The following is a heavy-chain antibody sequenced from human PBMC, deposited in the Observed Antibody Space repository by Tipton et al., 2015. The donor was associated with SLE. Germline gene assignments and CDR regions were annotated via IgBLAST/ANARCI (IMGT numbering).Heavy chain of an antibody. D-gene: IGHD2-15*01. V-gene: IGHV3-49*04. CDR2: IRSKAYGGTT. Sequence: SLRLSCTASGFTFGDYAMSWVRQAPGKGLEWVGFIRSKAYGGTTEYAASVKGRFTISRDNAKNSLYLQMNSLRAEDTAVYYCAREAPHVPNGWLDVWGQGTTVTVSS. CDR3: AREAPHVPNGWLDV. CDR1: GFTFGDYA. J-gene: IGHJ6*02.